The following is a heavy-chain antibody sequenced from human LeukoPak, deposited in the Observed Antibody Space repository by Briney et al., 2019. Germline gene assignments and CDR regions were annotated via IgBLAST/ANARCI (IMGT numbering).Heavy chain of an antibody. CDR3: AKDHRYYDFWSGYSDAFDI. J-gene: IGHJ3*02. Sequence: PGGSLRLSCAASGFTFSSYAMSWVRQAPGKGLEWVSAISGSGGSTYYADSVKGRFTISRDNSKNTLYVQMNSLRAEDTAVYYCAKDHRYYDFWSGYSDAFDIWGQGTMVTVSS. V-gene: IGHV3-23*01. CDR2: ISGSGGST. CDR1: GFTFSSYA. D-gene: IGHD3-3*01.